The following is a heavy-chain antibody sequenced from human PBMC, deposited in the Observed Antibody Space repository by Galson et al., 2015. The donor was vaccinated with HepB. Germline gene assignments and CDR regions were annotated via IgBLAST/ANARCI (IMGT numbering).Heavy chain of an antibody. V-gene: IGHV1-69*06. CDR3: VSPVSPIMVIPADGFDF. D-gene: IGHD4-23*01. CDR2: ITPVIDTP. Sequence: SVKVSCKASGGTFGSYPISWVRQAPGQGLEWMGGITPVIDTPTYAQKFQDTVTITADTSTSTVYMELLSLRSEDTAMYYCVSPVSPIMVIPADGFDFWGRGTLVTVSS. CDR1: GGTFGSYP. J-gene: IGHJ4*02.